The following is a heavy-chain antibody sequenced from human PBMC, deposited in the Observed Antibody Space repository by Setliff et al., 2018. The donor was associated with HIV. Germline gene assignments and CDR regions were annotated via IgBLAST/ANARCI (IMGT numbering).Heavy chain of an antibody. V-gene: IGHV4-39*01. CDR3: AKRASYSFQI. CDR2: VHHDGST. CDR1: GASISNSNSY. D-gene: IGHD2-21*01. Sequence: KTSETLSLTCNVYGASISNSNSYWGWIRQSPGKGLEWIGSVHHDGSTYYNPSLESRVTTTIDTSKNQLSLTLTSVTAADTAIYYCAKRASYSFQIWGRGTMVTVSS. J-gene: IGHJ3*02.